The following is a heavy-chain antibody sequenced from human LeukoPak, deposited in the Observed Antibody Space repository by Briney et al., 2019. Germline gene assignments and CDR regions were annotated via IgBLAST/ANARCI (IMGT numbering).Heavy chain of an antibody. D-gene: IGHD5-18*01. CDR2: ISYDGSNK. J-gene: IGHJ4*02. CDR3: AKEKYRGYSYGSGDY. V-gene: IGHV3-30*18. CDR1: GFTFSSYG. Sequence: GGSLRLSCAASGFTFSSYGMHWVRQAPGKGLEWVVVISYDGSNKYYADSVKGRFTISRDNSKNTLYLQMNTLRVEDTAVYYCAKEKYRGYSYGSGDYWGQGTLVTVSS.